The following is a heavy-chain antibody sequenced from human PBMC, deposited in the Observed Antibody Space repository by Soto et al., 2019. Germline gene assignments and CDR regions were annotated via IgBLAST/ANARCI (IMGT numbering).Heavy chain of an antibody. CDR2: ISAYNGNT. V-gene: IGHV1-18*01. J-gene: IGHJ4*02. Sequence: ASVKVSCKASGYTFTSYGISWVRQAPGQGLEWMGWISAYNGNTNYAQKLQGRVTMTTDTSKSKAYMERRSLRSDVTAVYYCARDIYDYVWGSYRYTRHPDYWGQGTLVTVSS. D-gene: IGHD3-16*02. CDR1: GYTFTSYG. CDR3: ARDIYDYVWGSYRYTRHPDY.